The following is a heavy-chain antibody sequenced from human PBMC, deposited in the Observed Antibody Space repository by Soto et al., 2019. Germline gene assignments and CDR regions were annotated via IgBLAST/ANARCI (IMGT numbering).Heavy chain of an antibody. D-gene: IGHD3-16*01. V-gene: IGHV3-66*01. CDR3: ARDKGGGSPYFDY. CDR2: IYSGGST. Sequence: GGSLRLSCAASGFTVSSNYMSWVRQAPGKGLEWVSVIYSGGSTYYADSVKGRFTISRDNSKNTLYLQMNSLRAEDTAVYYCARDKGGGSPYFDYWGQGTLVTVSS. J-gene: IGHJ4*02. CDR1: GFTVSSNY.